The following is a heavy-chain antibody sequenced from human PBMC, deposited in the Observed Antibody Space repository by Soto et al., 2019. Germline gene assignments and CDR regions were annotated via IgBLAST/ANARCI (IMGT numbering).Heavy chain of an antibody. J-gene: IGHJ4*02. V-gene: IGHV3-23*01. CDR1: GFTFSSYA. Sequence: EVQLLESGGGLVQPGGSLRLSCADSGFTFSSYAMSWFLQAPGNGLEWVSAISGSGGSTYYADSVKGRFTISRDNSKDTLYLQMNSLRAEDTAVYYGAKLRGENTATFDYWGRGTLVPVSS. D-gene: IGHD5-18*01. CDR2: ISGSGGST. CDR3: AKLRGENTATFDY.